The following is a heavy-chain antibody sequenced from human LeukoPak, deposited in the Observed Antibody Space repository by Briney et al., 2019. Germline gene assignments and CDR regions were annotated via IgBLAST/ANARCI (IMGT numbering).Heavy chain of an antibody. J-gene: IGHJ3*02. CDR2: ISFDGTYK. D-gene: IGHD4-23*01. Sequence: GRSLRLSCAASGFTFSGFGMHWVRQAPGKGLEWVAIISFDGTYKNYADSVMGRFTISRDNSKNILYLQMDGLTSEDTAVYFCTRRDFHGGTSLAAFDIWGQGTVVTVSS. CDR3: TRRDFHGGTSLAAFDI. V-gene: IGHV3-30*03. CDR1: GFTFSGFG.